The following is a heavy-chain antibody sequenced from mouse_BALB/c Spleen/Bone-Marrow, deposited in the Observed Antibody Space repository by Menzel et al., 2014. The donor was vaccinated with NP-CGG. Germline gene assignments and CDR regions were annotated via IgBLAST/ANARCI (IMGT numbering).Heavy chain of an antibody. J-gene: IGHJ2*01. V-gene: IGHV1-80*01. Sequence: QVQLQQPGAELARPGSSVKISCKASGYPFSSYWMRWVKQRPVQGLEWIGQIYPADGETNYNGKFKGNATLTADKPSSKDYMQLISLTSDGSAVYFCASKYGDYWGQGTTLTVSS. CDR2: IYPADGET. CDR1: GYPFSSYW. CDR3: ASKYGDY. D-gene: IGHD2-10*02.